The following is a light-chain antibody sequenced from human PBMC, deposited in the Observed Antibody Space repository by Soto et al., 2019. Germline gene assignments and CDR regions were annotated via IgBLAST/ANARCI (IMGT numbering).Light chain of an antibody. CDR3: AAWDDSLNGV. J-gene: IGLJ2*01. V-gene: IGLV1-44*01. CDR1: SSNIGAGKD. CDR2: SNN. Sequence: QSVLTQPPSVSGAPGQRVTISCTGSSSNIGAGKDVNWFRQLPGTAPKLLIYSNNQRPSGVPDRFSGSKSGTSASLAISGLQSEDEADYYCAAWDDSLNGVFGGGTKLTVL.